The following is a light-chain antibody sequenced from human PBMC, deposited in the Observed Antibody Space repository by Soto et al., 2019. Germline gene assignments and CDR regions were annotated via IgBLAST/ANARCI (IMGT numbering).Light chain of an antibody. CDR3: QQSYSTPIT. Sequence: DIQMTHSPSPLPASLGDRVTITRRASQSISSYLNWYQQKPRKAPKLLIYAASSLQSGVPSRFSGSGSGTDFTLTILSLQPEDFASYYCQQSYSTPITFGQGTRLEIK. CDR1: QSISSY. CDR2: AAS. V-gene: IGKV1-39*01. J-gene: IGKJ5*01.